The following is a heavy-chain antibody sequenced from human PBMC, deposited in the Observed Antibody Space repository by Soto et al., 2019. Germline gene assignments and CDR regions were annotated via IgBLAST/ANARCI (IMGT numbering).Heavy chain of an antibody. CDR3: AAAPRY. D-gene: IGHD2-15*01. Sequence: QVQLQESGPGLVKPSETLSLTCTVSGGSISSYYWSWIRQPPGKGLEWIGYIYYTGSTDHNPSLKSRVTISLDTSTNQVSLQLTSVTAADTAVYYCAAAPRYWGQGVLVTVSS. CDR1: GGSISSYY. V-gene: IGHV4-59*01. J-gene: IGHJ4*02. CDR2: IYYTGST.